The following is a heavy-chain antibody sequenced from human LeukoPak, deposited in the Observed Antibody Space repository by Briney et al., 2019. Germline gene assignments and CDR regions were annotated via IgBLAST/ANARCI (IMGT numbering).Heavy chain of an antibody. V-gene: IGHV5-51*01. D-gene: IGHD3-22*01. J-gene: IGHJ4*02. CDR1: GYSFTSYW. CDR3: ARVMYYYDSSGYPPLDY. CDR2: IYPGDSDT. Sequence: GESLKISCKGSGYSFTSYWLGWVRQMPGKGLEWMGIIYPGDSDTRYSPSFQGQVTISADKSISTAYLQWSSLKASDTAMYYCARVMYYYDSSGYPPLDYWGQGTLVTVSS.